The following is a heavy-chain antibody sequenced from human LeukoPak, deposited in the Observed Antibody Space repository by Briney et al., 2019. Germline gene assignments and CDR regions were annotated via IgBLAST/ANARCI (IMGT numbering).Heavy chain of an antibody. Sequence: PSETLSLTCAVSGGSISRSNWRSWVRPSPGKGLEWIEEIYHCGSTNYNPSLKSRVTISVDTSKNQFSLKLSSVTAADTAVYYCARGSRYGYYYDSSGYYYNRIFDYWGQGTLVTVSP. CDR2: IYHCGST. CDR1: GGSISRSNW. V-gene: IGHV4-4*02. D-gene: IGHD3-22*01. CDR3: ARGSRYGYYYDSSGYYYNRIFDY. J-gene: IGHJ4*02.